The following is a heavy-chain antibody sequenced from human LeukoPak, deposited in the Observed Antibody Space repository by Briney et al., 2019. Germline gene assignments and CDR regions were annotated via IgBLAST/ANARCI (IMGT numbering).Heavy chain of an antibody. CDR3: ARSRIVGATGGYYYYMDV. J-gene: IGHJ6*03. D-gene: IGHD1-26*01. CDR1: GGTFSSYA. V-gene: IGHV1-69*05. CDR2: IIPIFGTA. Sequence: SVKVSCKASGGTFSSYAISWVRQAPGQGLEWMGRIIPIFGTANYAQKFQGRVTITTDESTSTAYMGLSSLRSEDTAVYYCARSRIVGATGGYYYYMDVWGKGTTVTVSS.